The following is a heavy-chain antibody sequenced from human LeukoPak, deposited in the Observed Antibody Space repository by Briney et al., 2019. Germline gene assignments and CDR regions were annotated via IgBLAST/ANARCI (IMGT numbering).Heavy chain of an antibody. CDR1: GFTFSGYW. CDR3: ARDKIVGATHFDY. J-gene: IGHJ4*02. CDR2: IKQDGSEI. V-gene: IGHV3-7*01. D-gene: IGHD1-26*01. Sequence: GGSLRLSCAASGFTFSGYWMSWVRQAPGKGLEWVANIKQDGSEIYYVDSVKGRFTISRDNAKNSLYLQMNSLRAEDTAVYYCARDKIVGATHFDYWGQGTLVTVSS.